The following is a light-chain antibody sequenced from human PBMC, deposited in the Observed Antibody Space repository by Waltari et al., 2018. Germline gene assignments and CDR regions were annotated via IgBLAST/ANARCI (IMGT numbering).Light chain of an antibody. CDR3: QQYNNPLT. CDR1: QSVSSN. Sequence: EIVMTQSPATLSVSPGERATLSCRASQSVSSNLAWYQQKPGQAHRLLIYGASTRATGIPARFSGSGSGTEFTLTISSMQSEDFAVDYCQQYNNPLTFGGGTKVEIK. CDR2: GAS. J-gene: IGKJ4*01. V-gene: IGKV3-15*01.